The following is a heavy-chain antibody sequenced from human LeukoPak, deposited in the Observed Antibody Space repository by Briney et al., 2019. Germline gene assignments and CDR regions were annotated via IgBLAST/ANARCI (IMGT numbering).Heavy chain of an antibody. Sequence: KTSETLSLTCTVSGGSISSYYWSWIRQPAGKGLEWIGRIYTSGSTNYNPSLKSRVTMSVDTSKNQFSLKLSSVTAADTAVYYCARDGSSGWSLRASRNAFDIWGQGTMVTVS. CDR2: IYTSGST. CDR3: ARDGSSGWSLRASRNAFDI. V-gene: IGHV4-4*07. CDR1: GGSISSYY. J-gene: IGHJ3*02. D-gene: IGHD6-19*01.